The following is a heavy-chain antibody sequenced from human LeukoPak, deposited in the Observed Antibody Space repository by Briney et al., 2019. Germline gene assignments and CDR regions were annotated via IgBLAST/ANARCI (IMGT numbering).Heavy chain of an antibody. CDR2: ISTYKGTE. Sequence: ASVKPSCKPARYTFTNYGITWVRQSPRQGLEWMGGISTYKGTEKYPQKLQARVTMTSDTSTTTAYMGLRSLRSDDTGVYYCATMGGWEQSDYGGNPDYWGQGTLVTVSS. CDR1: RYTFTNYG. J-gene: IGHJ4*02. V-gene: IGHV1-18*01. CDR3: ATMGGWEQSDYGGNPDY. D-gene: IGHD4-23*01.